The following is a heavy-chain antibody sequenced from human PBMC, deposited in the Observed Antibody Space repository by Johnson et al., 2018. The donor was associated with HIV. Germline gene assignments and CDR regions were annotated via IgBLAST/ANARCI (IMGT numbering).Heavy chain of an antibody. CDR1: GFIFGDYG. V-gene: IGHV3-20*04. Sequence: VQVVESGGGVVRPGGSLTLSCAASGFIFGDYGMSWIRQAPGKGLEWVSGINWNGGNTNYVDSVKGRFTISRDNGKKSLHLQMNSLRAEDTALYYCVRDLGVGGTVPQSVAFEIWGQGTMVTVSS. CDR2: INWNGGNT. D-gene: IGHD1-26*01. CDR3: VRDLGVGGTVPQSVAFEI. J-gene: IGHJ3*02.